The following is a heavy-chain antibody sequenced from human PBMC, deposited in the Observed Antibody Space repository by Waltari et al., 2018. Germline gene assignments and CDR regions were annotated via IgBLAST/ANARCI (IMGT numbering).Heavy chain of an antibody. D-gene: IGHD6-13*01. J-gene: IGHJ4*02. Sequence: QVQLVQSGAEVKKPGASVKVSCKASGYTFTGYYMHWVRQAPGQGLEWMGWINPNSGGTNYAQKFQGRVTRTRDTSISTAYMELSRLRSDDTAVYYCARDQIAAAGNGGVDYWGQGTLVTVSS. CDR3: ARDQIAAAGNGGVDY. V-gene: IGHV1-2*02. CDR2: INPNSGGT. CDR1: GYTFTGYY.